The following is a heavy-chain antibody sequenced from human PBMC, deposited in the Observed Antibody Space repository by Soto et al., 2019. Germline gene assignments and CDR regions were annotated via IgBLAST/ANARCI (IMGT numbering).Heavy chain of an antibody. D-gene: IGHD3-16*02. Sequence: GSGPTLVNPTQTLTLTCTFSGFSLSTSGVGVGWIRQPPGKALEWLALIYWNDDKRYSPSLKSRLTITKDTSKNQVVLTMTNMDPVDTATYYCAHRISDYDYVWGSYRYSPLDYWGQGTLVTVSS. CDR2: IYWNDDK. V-gene: IGHV2-5*01. CDR3: AHRISDYDYVWGSYRYSPLDY. CDR1: GFSLSTSGVG. J-gene: IGHJ4*02.